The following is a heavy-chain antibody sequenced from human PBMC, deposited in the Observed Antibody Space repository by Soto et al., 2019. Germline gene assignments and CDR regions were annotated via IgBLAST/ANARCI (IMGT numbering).Heavy chain of an antibody. V-gene: IGHV1-3*01. CDR2: INAGNGNT. CDR1: GYTFTSYA. J-gene: IGHJ6*02. Sequence: ASLKVSCKASGYTFTSYAMHWVRQAPGQRLEWMGWINAGNGNTKYSQKFQGRVTITRDTSASTAYMGLSSLRSEDTAVYYCARARYYDFWSGYYPVFRYGMDVWGQGTTVT. D-gene: IGHD3-3*01. CDR3: ARARYYDFWSGYYPVFRYGMDV.